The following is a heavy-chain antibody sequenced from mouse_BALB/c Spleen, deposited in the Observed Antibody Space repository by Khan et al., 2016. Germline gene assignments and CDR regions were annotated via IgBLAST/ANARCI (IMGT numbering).Heavy chain of an antibody. CDR3: ASLFLSWCAY. Sequence: VQLKESGPDLVKPSQSLSLTCTVTGYSITSGYSWHWIRQFPGNKLEWMAYIHYSGTTYYNPSLKRRISITRDTSKNQFFLQFNSVTTEDTATYYYASLFLSWCAYWGQGTLVTVSA. CDR1: GYSITSGYS. J-gene: IGHJ3*01. V-gene: IGHV3-1*02. CDR2: IHYSGTT.